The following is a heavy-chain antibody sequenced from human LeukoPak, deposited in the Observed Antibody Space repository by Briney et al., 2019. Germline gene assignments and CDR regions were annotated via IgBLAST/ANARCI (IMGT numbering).Heavy chain of an antibody. V-gene: IGHV3-33*06. CDR2: IWYDGSNK. CDR1: GFTFSSYG. Sequence: GGSLRLSCAASGFTFSSYGMHSVRQAPGKGLEWVAVIWYDGSNKYYADSVKGRFTISRDNSKNTLYLQMNSLRAEDTAVYYCAKDPVVPAAEWFDPWGQGTLVTVSS. D-gene: IGHD2-2*01. CDR3: AKDPVVPAAEWFDP. J-gene: IGHJ5*02.